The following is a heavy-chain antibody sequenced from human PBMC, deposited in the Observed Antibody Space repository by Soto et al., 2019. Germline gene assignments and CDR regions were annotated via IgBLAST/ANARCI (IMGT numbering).Heavy chain of an antibody. CDR2: IYPGDSDT. J-gene: IGHJ6*02. V-gene: IGHV5-51*01. D-gene: IGHD6-19*01. CDR1: GYSFTNYL. CDR3: ARRGAGRGHYYDGLDV. Sequence: GESLKISCQGSGYSFTNYLIVWVRQMPGEGLEWMGLIYPGDSDTRYSPSFQGQVTISADKSINTAYLQWSSLKPSDTAMYYCARRGAGRGHYYDGLDVWGQGTTVTVSS.